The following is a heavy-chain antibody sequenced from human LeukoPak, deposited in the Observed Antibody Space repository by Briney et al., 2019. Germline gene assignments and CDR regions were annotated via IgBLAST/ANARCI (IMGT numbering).Heavy chain of an antibody. CDR3: AREEHDYVWGSYRYYYYYGIDV. CDR1: GFTLTNHG. V-gene: IGHV3-66*03. Sequence: GGSLRLSCAVSGFTLTNHGVSWVRQAPGKGLEWVSIITGTGGRYYADSLKGRFTISRDNSKDTLYLQMDSLRAEDTALYYCAREEHDYVWGSYRYYYYYGIDVWGQGTTVTVSS. D-gene: IGHD3-16*02. CDR2: ITGTGGR. J-gene: IGHJ6*02.